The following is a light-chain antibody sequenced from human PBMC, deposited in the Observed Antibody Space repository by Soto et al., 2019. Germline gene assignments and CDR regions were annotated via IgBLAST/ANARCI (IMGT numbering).Light chain of an antibody. CDR2: DVS. CDR3: SSYTSSSTREV. J-gene: IGLJ1*01. V-gene: IGLV2-14*01. Sequence: QSVLTQPASVSGSPGQSITISCTGTSSDVGGYNYVSWYQQHPGKAPKLMIYDVSNRPSGVSNRFSGSKSGNTASLTISGLQAEDEADYYCSSYTSSSTREVFGTGTKGTVL. CDR1: SSDVGGYNY.